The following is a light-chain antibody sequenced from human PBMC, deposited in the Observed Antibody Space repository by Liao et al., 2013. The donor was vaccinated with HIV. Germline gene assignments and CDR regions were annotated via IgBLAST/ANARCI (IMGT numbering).Light chain of an antibody. CDR1: NIGSKS. J-gene: IGLJ1*01. V-gene: IGLV3-21*01. CDR2: QGT. Sequence: SYVLTQPPSVSVAPGKTARITCGGNNIGSKSVHWYQQKPGQPPVLVIYQGTKRPSGIPERFFGSNSGNTATLTISRVEAGDEADYHCQVWDSSSDHYVFGTGTKVTVL. CDR3: QVWDSSSDHYV.